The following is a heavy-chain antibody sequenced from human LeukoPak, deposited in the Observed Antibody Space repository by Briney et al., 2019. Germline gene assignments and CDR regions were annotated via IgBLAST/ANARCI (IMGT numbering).Heavy chain of an antibody. CDR1: GFTFSSYA. Sequence: GASLRLSCAASGFTFSSYAMSWVRQAPGKGLEWVSAISGSGGSTYYADSVKGRFTISRDNSKNTLYLQMNSLRAEDTAVYYCAKGIAAAGNLNYYYYYYGMDVWGKGTTVTVSS. D-gene: IGHD6-13*01. J-gene: IGHJ6*04. CDR2: ISGSGGST. CDR3: AKGIAAAGNLNYYYYYYGMDV. V-gene: IGHV3-23*01.